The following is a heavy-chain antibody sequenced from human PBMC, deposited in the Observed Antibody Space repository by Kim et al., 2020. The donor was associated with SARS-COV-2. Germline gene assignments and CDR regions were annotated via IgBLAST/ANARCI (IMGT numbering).Heavy chain of an antibody. J-gene: IGHJ4*01. D-gene: IGHD2-2*01. Sequence: ASVTVSCKAPGYIFTNYYLHWVRQAPGQGLEWMGIISPNGETTTYARKFLGRVTMTRDTSTSTVYMELSSLTYEDTAMYYCVIAEHQQHFDYLGHGTLVT. CDR3: VIAEHQQHFDY. CDR1: GYIFTNYY. CDR2: ISPNGETT. V-gene: IGHV1-46*01.